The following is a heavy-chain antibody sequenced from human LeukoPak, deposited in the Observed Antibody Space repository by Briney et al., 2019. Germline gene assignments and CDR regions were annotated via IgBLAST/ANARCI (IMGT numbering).Heavy chain of an antibody. Sequence: PSETLSLTCAVSGGSLSSGGYSWSWIRQPPGKGLEWIGYIYHSGSTYYNPSLKSRVTISVDRSKNQFSLKLSSVTAADTAVYYCARLRRPYYFDYWGQGTLVTVSS. D-gene: IGHD3-3*01. V-gene: IGHV4-30-2*01. CDR2: IYHSGST. CDR1: GGSLSSGGYS. CDR3: ARLRRPYYFDY. J-gene: IGHJ4*02.